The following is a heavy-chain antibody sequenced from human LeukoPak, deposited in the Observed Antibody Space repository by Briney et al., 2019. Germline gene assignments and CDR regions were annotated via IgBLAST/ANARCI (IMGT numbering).Heavy chain of an antibody. CDR3: ARGFMTRGAFDI. CDR2: IYYSGST. V-gene: IGHV4-59*01. CDR1: GGSLSSYY. D-gene: IGHD3-16*01. J-gene: IGHJ3*02. Sequence: SETLSLTCTVSGGSLSSYYWSWIRQPPGKGLEWIGYIYYSGSTNYNPSLKSRVTISVDTSKNQFSLKLSSVTAADTAVYYCARGFMTRGAFDIWGQGTMVTVSS.